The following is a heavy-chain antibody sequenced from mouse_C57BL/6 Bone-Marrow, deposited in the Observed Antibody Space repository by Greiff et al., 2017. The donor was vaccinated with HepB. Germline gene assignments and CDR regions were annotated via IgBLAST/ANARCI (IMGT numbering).Heavy chain of an antibody. CDR3: ARRGTVVPWYFDV. V-gene: IGHV1-81*01. Sequence: VQLQQSGAELARPGASVKLSCKASGYTFTSYGISWVKQRTGQGLEWIGEIYPRSGNTYYNETLKGKATLTADKSSSTAYMELRSLTSEDSAFYFCARRGTVVPWYFDVWGTGTTVTVSS. D-gene: IGHD1-1*01. CDR1: GYTFTSYG. J-gene: IGHJ1*03. CDR2: IYPRSGNT.